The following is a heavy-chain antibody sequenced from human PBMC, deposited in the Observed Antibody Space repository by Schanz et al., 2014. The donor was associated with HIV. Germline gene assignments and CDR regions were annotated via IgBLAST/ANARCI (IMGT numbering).Heavy chain of an antibody. V-gene: IGHV3-23*01. CDR3: AKPEYDSRGNSQSHFDY. CDR2: ISGSGVST. J-gene: IGHJ4*02. D-gene: IGHD3-22*01. CDR1: GFTFSNFA. Sequence: EVQMLESGGGSVQPGGSVRLSCAASGFTFSNFAMSWVRQAPGKGLEWVSSISGSGVSTFYAGSVKGRFAISRDKSKNTLYLEMTPLRTEDTAVYYCAKPEYDSRGNSQSHFDYWGQGTLVTVSS.